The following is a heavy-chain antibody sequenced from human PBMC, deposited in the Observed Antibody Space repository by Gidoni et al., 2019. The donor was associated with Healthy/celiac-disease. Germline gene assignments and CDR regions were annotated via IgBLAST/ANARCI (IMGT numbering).Heavy chain of an antibody. J-gene: IGHJ2*01. CDR2: IYYSGST. CDR3: ARSLWFGELYAARYFDL. D-gene: IGHD3-10*01. CDR1: GGSISSYY. Sequence: QVQLQESGPGLVKPSETLSLTCTVSGGSISSYYWSWIRQPPGKGLEWIGYIYYSGSTNYNPSLKSRVTISVDTSKNQFSLKLSSVTAADTAVYYCARSLWFGELYAARYFDLWGRGTLVTVSS. V-gene: IGHV4-59*01.